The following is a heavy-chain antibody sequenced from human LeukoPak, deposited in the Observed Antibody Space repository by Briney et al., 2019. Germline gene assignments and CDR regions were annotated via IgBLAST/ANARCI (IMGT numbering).Heavy chain of an antibody. CDR3: ARDGPWQLVPFDI. Sequence: SVKVSCKASGGTFSSYAISWVRQAPGQGLEWMGGIIPIFGTANYAQKFQGRVTITTDESTSTTYMELSSLRSEDTAVYYCARDGPWQLVPFDIWGQGTMVTVSS. J-gene: IGHJ3*02. CDR1: GGTFSSYA. V-gene: IGHV1-69*05. D-gene: IGHD6-6*01. CDR2: IIPIFGTA.